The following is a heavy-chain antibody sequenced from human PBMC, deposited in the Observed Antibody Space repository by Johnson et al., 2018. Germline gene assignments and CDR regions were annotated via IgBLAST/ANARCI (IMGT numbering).Heavy chain of an antibody. CDR2: ISYDGSNK. J-gene: IGHJ1*01. CDR1: GFTFSSYD. V-gene: IGHV3-30*18. D-gene: IGHD6-19*01. Sequence: QVQLVQSGGGVVQPGRSLRLACAASGFTFSSYDMHWVRQAPGKGLEWVAVISYDGSNKYYVDSVKGRFTISRDNSKNTLDLQMDSLGAGDTAVYYSAKDPGPARYSSGWYGGYFQHWGQGTLVTVSS. CDR3: AKDPGPARYSSGWYGGYFQH.